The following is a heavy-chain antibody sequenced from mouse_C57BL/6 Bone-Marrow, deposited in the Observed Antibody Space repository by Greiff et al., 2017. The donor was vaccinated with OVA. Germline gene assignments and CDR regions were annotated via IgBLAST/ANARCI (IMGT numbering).Heavy chain of an antibody. Sequence: EVKVVESGGDLVKPGGSLKLSCAASGFTFSSYGMSWVRQTPDKRLEWVATISSGGSYTYYPASVKGRFTISRDNAKNTLYLQMSSLKSEDTAMYYCARRDYGYDEAYWGQGTLVTVSA. V-gene: IGHV5-6*02. CDR3: ARRDYGYDEAY. CDR2: ISSGGSYT. D-gene: IGHD2-2*01. CDR1: GFTFSSYG. J-gene: IGHJ3*01.